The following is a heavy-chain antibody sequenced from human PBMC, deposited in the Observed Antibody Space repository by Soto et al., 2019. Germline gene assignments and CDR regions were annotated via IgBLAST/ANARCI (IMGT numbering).Heavy chain of an antibody. Sequence: PSETLSLTCAVSGGSISSGGYSWSWIRQPPGKGLEWIGYIYHSGSTYYNPSLKSRVTISVDRSKNQFSLKLSSVTAADTAVYYCARRGTSYGSGYQMDVWGQGTTVTVSS. J-gene: IGHJ6*02. CDR3: ARRGTSYGSGYQMDV. V-gene: IGHV4-30-2*01. D-gene: IGHD3-10*01. CDR2: IYHSGST. CDR1: GGSISSGGYS.